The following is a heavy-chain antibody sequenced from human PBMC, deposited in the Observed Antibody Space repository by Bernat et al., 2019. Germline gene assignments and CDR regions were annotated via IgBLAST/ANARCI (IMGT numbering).Heavy chain of an antibody. Sequence: EVQLVESGGGLVQPGGSLRLSCAASGFTFTGYDMHWVRQAPGKGLEYVSVISTDGGGTSYANSVKGRFTVSRDNSNNTLYLQMGSLRAEDMAVYYCARYRRSSYDYWGQGTPVTVSS. CDR1: GFTFTGYD. D-gene: IGHD6-6*01. V-gene: IGHV3-64*01. CDR2: ISTDGGGT. J-gene: IGHJ4*02. CDR3: ARYRRSSYDY.